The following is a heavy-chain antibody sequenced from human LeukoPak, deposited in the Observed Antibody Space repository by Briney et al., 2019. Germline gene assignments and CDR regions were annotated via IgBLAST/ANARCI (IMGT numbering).Heavy chain of an antibody. Sequence: GGSLRLSCTASGFTFGDYAMSWVRQAPGKGLEWVGFIRSKAYGGTTEYAASVKGRFTISRDDSKSIAYLQMNSLKTEDTAVYYCTRDNGSKLLWFGESIPSDYWGQGTLVTVSS. CDR2: IRSKAYGGTT. V-gene: IGHV3-49*04. CDR3: TRDNGSKLLWFGESIPSDY. D-gene: IGHD3-10*01. J-gene: IGHJ4*02. CDR1: GFTFGDYA.